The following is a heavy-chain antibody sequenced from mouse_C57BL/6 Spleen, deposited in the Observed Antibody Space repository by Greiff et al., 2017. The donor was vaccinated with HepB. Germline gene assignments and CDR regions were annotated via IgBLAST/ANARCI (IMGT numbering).Heavy chain of an antibody. J-gene: IGHJ1*03. Sequence: QVQLKQSGAELVRPGASVKLSCKASGYTFTDYYINWVKQRPGQGLEWIARIYPGSGNTYYNEKFKGKATLTADKSSSTAYMQLSSLTSEDSAVYFCAREGGYYGSSSYWYFDVWGTGTTVTVSS. V-gene: IGHV1-76*01. CDR1: GYTFTDYY. D-gene: IGHD1-1*01. CDR3: AREGGYYGSSSYWYFDV. CDR2: IYPGSGNT.